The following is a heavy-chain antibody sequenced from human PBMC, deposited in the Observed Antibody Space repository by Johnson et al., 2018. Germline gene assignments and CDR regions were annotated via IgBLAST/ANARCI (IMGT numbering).Heavy chain of an antibody. CDR1: GFTFSSYN. J-gene: IGHJ6*02. V-gene: IGHV3-21*01. CDR2: ISISSSYI. D-gene: IGHD4-11*01. CDR3: AREPPPYYRDYYYGLDV. Sequence: VQLLESGGGLVKPGGSLRLSCAASGFTFSSYNMNWVRQAPGKGLEWVSSISISSSYIYYADSVKGRFTVSRDNAKNSLYLQMNSLRAEDTAVYYCAREPPPYYRDYYYGLDVWGQGTTVTVSS.